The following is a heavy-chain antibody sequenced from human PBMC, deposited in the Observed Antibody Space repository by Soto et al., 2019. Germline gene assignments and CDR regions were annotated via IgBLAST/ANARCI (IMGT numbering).Heavy chain of an antibody. CDR1: GFTFSSYS. J-gene: IGHJ4*02. D-gene: IGHD1-1*01. CDR3: ARDGVSSTDYTWNYGTYFDY. CDR2: ISSSSSYI. V-gene: IGHV3-21*01. Sequence: GGSLRLSCAASGFTFSSYSMNWVRQAPGKGLEWVSSISSSSSYIYYADSVKGRFTISRDSSSQTLYLQMNSLRPDDTAMYYCARDGVSSTDYTWNYGTYFDYWGTGALVTVSS.